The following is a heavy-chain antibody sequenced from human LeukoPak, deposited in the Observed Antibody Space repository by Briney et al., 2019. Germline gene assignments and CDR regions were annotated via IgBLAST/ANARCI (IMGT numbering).Heavy chain of an antibody. CDR3: AASHSSSWYYFDY. CDR1: GYTFSNYY. CDR2: INPSDSST. J-gene: IGHJ4*02. Sequence: ASVKVSCKASGYTFSNYYLHWVRQAPGEGLEWKGIINPSDSSTTYAQKFQGRVTMARDLSTSTVYMELNSLRSEDTAMYYCAASHSSSWYYFDYWGQGTLVTVSS. V-gene: IGHV1-46*01. D-gene: IGHD6-13*01.